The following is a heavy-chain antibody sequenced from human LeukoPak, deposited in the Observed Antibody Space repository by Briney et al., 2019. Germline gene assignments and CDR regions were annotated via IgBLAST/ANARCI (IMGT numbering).Heavy chain of an antibody. D-gene: IGHD4-23*01. CDR2: ISSSSSYI. Sequence: PGGSLRLSCAASGFTFSSYTMNWVRQAPGKGLEWVSFISSSSSYIYDADSVKGRFTIPRDNAKKSLYLQMNSLRGEDTAVYYCAKDFRWSQDYWGQGTLVTVSS. CDR1: GFTFSSYT. V-gene: IGHV3-21*01. J-gene: IGHJ4*02. CDR3: AKDFRWSQDY.